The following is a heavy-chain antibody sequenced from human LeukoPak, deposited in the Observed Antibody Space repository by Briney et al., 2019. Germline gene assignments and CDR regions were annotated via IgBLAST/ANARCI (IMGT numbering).Heavy chain of an antibody. CDR2: TYYRSTWYN. CDR1: GDSVSSNSVT. CDR3: ARRLTQYDCFDP. D-gene: IGHD2-2*01. J-gene: IGHJ5*02. Sequence: SQTLSLTRAISGDSVSSNSVTWNWIRQSPSRGLEWLGRTYYRSTWYNDYAVSVRGRITVNPDTSKSQFSLHLNSVTPEDTAVYYCARRLTQYDCFDPWGQGILVTVSS. V-gene: IGHV6-1*01.